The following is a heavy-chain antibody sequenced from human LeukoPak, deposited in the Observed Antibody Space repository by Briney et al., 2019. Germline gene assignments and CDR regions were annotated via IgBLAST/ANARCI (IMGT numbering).Heavy chain of an antibody. CDR1: GFTFSSYW. D-gene: IGHD2-2*01. CDR3: ARDGYCSSTSCKYYYYYMDV. J-gene: IGHJ6*03. CDR2: IKQDGSEK. V-gene: IGHV3-7*01. Sequence: GGSLRLSCAASGFTFSSYWMSWVRQAPGKGLEWVANIKQDGSEKYYVDSVKGRFTISRDNAKNSLYLQMNSLRAEDTAVYYCARDGYCSSTSCKYYYYYMDVWDKGTTVTVSS.